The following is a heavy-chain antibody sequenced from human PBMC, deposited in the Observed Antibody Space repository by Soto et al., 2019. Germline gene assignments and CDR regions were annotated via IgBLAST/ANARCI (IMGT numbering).Heavy chain of an antibody. CDR2: IYWDDDN. J-gene: IGHJ4*02. CDR3: AHRQRTVYFDY. CDR1: GFSLSTSGVG. Sequence: QITLKESGPTLVKPTQTLTLTCTFSGFSLSTSGVGVGWIRQPPGKALEWLALIYWDDDNRYSPSLKSRLTITEDTSKNQVVLTMTNMDPVDTATYYCAHRQRTVYFDYWGQGTLVTVSS. D-gene: IGHD4-17*01. V-gene: IGHV2-5*02.